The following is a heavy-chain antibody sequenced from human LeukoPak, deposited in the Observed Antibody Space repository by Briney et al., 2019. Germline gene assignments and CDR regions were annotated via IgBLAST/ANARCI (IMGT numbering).Heavy chain of an antibody. CDR3: ARDSGAPMVDY. V-gene: IGHV1-69*04. J-gene: IGHJ4*02. CDR2: IIPILGIA. D-gene: IGHD4-17*01. CDR1: GGTFSSYA. Sequence: ASVKVSCKASGGTFSSYAISWVRQAPGQGLEWMGRIIPILGIANYAQKFQGRVTITADKSTSTAYMELSSLRSEDTAVYYCARDSGAPMVDYCCQGTLVNVSS.